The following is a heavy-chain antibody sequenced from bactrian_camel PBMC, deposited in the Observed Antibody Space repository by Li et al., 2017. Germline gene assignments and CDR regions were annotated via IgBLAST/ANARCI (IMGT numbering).Heavy chain of an antibody. V-gene: IGHV3-2*01. D-gene: IGHD6*01. J-gene: IGHJ4*01. CDR1: GVTFSGAS. CDR2: IYSDGGNT. CDR3: AANGDIWSEYKF. Sequence: VQLVESGGGLVQPGGSLRLSCAASGVTFSGASIAWVRQTPEKRLEWVSNIYSDGGNTLYAESVRGRFTISRDNAKNTLYLQLNSLSTEDTAMYYCAANGDIWSEYKFWGQGTQVTVS.